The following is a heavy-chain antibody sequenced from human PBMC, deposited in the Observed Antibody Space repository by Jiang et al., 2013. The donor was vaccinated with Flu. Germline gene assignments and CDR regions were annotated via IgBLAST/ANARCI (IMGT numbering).Heavy chain of an antibody. V-gene: IGHV1-46*03. CDR3: ARDQEESTSGSHWRYYYYDMDV. CDR1: GYTFTSHY. CDR2: INPRSGST. D-gene: IGHD1-26*01. Sequence: EVKKPGASVKVSCKASGYTFTSHYMHWVRQAPGQGLEWMGIINPRSGSTTYAQKFQDRVSMTRDTSTSTVYMELSSLRSEDTAVYFCARDQEESTSGSHWRYYYYDMDVWGQGTTVTVSS. J-gene: IGHJ6*02.